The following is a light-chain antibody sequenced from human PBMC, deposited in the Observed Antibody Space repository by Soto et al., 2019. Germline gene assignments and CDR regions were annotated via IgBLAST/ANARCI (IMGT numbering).Light chain of an antibody. CDR3: QQYDNFPLS. CDR2: HAS. CDR1: QDIGNY. J-gene: IGKJ4*01. V-gene: IGKV1-33*01. Sequence: DIQMTQAPSSLSASVGDRVTITCRASQDIGNYLNWFQQKPGTAPKVLIYHASNLETGVPSRFSGSGSGTDFVFTISSLQPEDIATYYCQQYDNFPLSFGGGTRVEIK.